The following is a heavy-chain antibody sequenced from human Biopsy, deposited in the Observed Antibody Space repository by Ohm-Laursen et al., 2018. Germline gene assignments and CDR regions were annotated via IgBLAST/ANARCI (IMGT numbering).Heavy chain of an antibody. CDR2: VHHDGRA. CDR3: ARFIVPSLHCSNGVCPIRWFDP. D-gene: IGHD2-2*01. CDR1: GGKYSGYY. J-gene: IGHJ5*02. Sequence: SETLSFTCAVYGGKYSGYYWSWIRQPPGKGLEWIGEVHHDGRATYNPSLKSRVTISGDMSKKQFSLKLSGVTAADTAVYYCARFIVPSLHCSNGVCPIRWFDPWGQGTLVTVFS. V-gene: IGHV4-34*01.